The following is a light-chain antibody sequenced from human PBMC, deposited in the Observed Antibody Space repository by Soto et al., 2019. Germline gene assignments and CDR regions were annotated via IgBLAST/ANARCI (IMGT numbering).Light chain of an antibody. J-gene: IGKJ2*01. CDR2: GAS. V-gene: IGKV3-15*01. CDR1: QSVSHN. CDR3: QKSNNWPFT. Sequence: EIVMTQSPATLSVSPGERATLSCRASQSVSHNLAWYQQKPGQAPRLLFYGASTRATGIPARFSGSGSGTNVTLTISSLQSEDCAVWYCQKSNNWPFTFGQGTKLEIK.